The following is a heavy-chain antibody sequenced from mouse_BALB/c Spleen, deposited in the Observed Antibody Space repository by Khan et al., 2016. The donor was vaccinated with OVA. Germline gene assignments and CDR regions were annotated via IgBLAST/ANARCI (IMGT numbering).Heavy chain of an antibody. Sequence: EVQLLETGPGLAKPSQSLWLTCTVTGYSITSGYGWNWIRQFPGNKLEWMGYISYSGSTKYNPSLKSRISITRDTSKNQFFLQLNSVTTEDTDTSCSARTARIKYWGQGTTLTVSS. J-gene: IGHJ2*01. CDR3: ARTARIKY. CDR1: GYSITSGYG. V-gene: IGHV3-2*02. CDR2: ISYSGST. D-gene: IGHD1-2*01.